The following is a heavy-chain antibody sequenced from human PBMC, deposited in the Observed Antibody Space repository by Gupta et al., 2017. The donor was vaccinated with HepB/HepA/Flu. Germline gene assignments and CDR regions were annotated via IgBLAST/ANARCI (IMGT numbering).Heavy chain of an antibody. Sequence: QVQLQESCPGLVKPSGTLSLTCAVSGGSISSSNWWSWVRQPPGKGLEWIGEIYHSGSTNYNPSLKSRVTISVEKSKNQFSLKMRAVTAADTAVDYCARGTALDYGGQGTLITVSS. CDR3: ARGTALDY. CDR2: IYHSGST. CDR1: GGSISSSNW. J-gene: IGHJ4*02. D-gene: IGHD6-13*01. V-gene: IGHV4-4*02.